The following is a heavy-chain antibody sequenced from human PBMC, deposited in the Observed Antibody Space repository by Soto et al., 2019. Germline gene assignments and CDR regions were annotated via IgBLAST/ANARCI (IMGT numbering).Heavy chain of an antibody. Sequence: SETLSLTCTVSGASITYGAYSWSWIRQTPGKGLEWIGYINHLETTFYNPSFESRLTLSIDRTKNQFSLNLKSMSAADRAVYFCARGGGFDPFDYWGQGILVTVSS. V-gene: IGHV4-30-2*01. J-gene: IGHJ4*02. CDR3: ARGGGFDPFDY. D-gene: IGHD3-10*01. CDR2: INHLETT. CDR1: GASITYGAYS.